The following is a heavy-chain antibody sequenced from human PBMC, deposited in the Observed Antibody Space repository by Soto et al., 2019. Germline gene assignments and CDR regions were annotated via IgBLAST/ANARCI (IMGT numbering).Heavy chain of an antibody. CDR3: AKDLERQWLADPGSSMDV. D-gene: IGHD6-19*01. V-gene: IGHV3-23*01. CDR2: ISGSGGST. CDR1: GFTFSSYA. Sequence: EVQLLESGGGLVQPGGSLRLSCAASGFTFSSYAMSWVRQAPGKGLEWVSAISGSGGSTYYADSVKGRFTISRDNSKNTLYLQMNSLRAEDTAVYYCAKDLERQWLADPGSSMDVWGQGTTVTVSS. J-gene: IGHJ6*02.